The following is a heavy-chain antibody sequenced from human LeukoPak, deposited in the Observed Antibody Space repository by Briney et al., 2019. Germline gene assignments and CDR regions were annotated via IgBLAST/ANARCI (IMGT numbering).Heavy chain of an antibody. CDR3: AREPSYSSSWYGY. D-gene: IGHD6-13*01. CDR1: GGSINTYY. Sequence: SETLSLTCTVSGGSINTYYWSWIRQPAGKALEWIGRIYSSGSTNQNPSLNSRVPISVDTSKNQFSLKLNSVTAADTAVYYCAREPSYSSSWYGYWGQGTLVTVSS. J-gene: IGHJ4*02. CDR2: IYSSGST. V-gene: IGHV4-4*07.